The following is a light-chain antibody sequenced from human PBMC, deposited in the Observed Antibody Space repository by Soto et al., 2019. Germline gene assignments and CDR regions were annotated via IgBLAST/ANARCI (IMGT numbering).Light chain of an antibody. CDR3: HQYDYSSGYT. CDR1: QSVTSNF. CDR2: GAS. V-gene: IGKV3-20*01. Sequence: EVVLTQSPGTLSLSPGERVTLSCRASQSVTSNFLTWSQHKPGQAPRVLIYGASRRATGITDRFSGSGSETDFTLTISRLEPEDFAVYYCHQYDYSSGYTLGQGTKLEIK. J-gene: IGKJ2*01.